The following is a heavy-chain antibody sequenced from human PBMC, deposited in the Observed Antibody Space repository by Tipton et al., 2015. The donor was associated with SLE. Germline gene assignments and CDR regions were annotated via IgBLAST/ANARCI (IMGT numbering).Heavy chain of an antibody. V-gene: IGHV3-23*01. CDR2: ISGSGGST. CDR1: GFTFSSYW. D-gene: IGHD3-10*01. CDR3: ARVGILWFGELENDAFDI. Sequence: SLRLSCAASGFTFSSYWMSWVRQVSGKGLEWVSDISGSGGSTYYADSVKGRFTISRDNSKNTLYLQMNSLRAEDTAVYCCARVGILWFGELENDAFDIWGQGTMVTVSS. J-gene: IGHJ3*02.